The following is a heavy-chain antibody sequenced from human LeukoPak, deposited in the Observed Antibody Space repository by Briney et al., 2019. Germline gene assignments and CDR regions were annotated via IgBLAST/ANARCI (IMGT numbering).Heavy chain of an antibody. CDR2: SHPINSDT. J-gene: IGHJ5*01. CDR1: GFHFTAYW. D-gene: IGHD3-22*01. CDR3: AKHQYYYDSSGNYGWFDS. V-gene: IGHV5-51*01. Sequence: GESLKISCKGSGFHFTAYWIAWVRQMPGKGLEWMGISHPINSDTKYSPSFQGQVPISADKSSSTAYLQWNSLKTSDTAMYYCAKHQYYYDSSGNYGWFDSWGQGTLVTVSS.